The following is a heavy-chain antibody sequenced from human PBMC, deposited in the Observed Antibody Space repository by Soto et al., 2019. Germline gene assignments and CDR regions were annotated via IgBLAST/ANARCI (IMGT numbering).Heavy chain of an antibody. V-gene: IGHV5-51*01. Sequence: GESLKISCKASGYTFTSYWVAWVRQMPGKGLEWMGIIFPSDSDTRYSPSFQGQITISADKSINTAYLQWSSLKASDTAMYYCARRPARMDVWGQGTTVTVSS. CDR3: ARRPARMDV. CDR2: IFPSDSDT. CDR1: GYTFTSYW. J-gene: IGHJ6*02.